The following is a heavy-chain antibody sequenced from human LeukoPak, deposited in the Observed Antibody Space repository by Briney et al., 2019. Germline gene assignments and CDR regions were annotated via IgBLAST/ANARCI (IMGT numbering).Heavy chain of an antibody. V-gene: IGHV3-64*02. CDR3: ARGHRSSWFDAFDI. D-gene: IGHD6-13*01. CDR1: GFTFSNYA. CDR2: INDNGDTT. J-gene: IGHJ3*02. Sequence: GGSLRLSCATSGFTFSNYAFHWVRQAPGKGLEYVSAINDNGDTTYYADSVKGRFTISRDISTNTLFLQMGSLRTEDMAVYYCARGHRSSWFDAFDIWGQGIMVTVSS.